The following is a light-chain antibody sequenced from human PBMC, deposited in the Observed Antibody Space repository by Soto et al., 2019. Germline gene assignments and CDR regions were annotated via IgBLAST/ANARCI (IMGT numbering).Light chain of an antibody. CDR1: QSISSY. CDR2: TAS. J-gene: IGKJ1*01. V-gene: IGKV1-39*01. Sequence: DVQMTQSPSSLSASVGDRVTITCRASQSISSYLHWYQQKPGKAPKLLIYTASSLQSGVPSRFSGSGSGTDFTLTITSLQPEDFATYYCQQSYNTPRTFGQGTKVDIK. CDR3: QQSYNTPRT.